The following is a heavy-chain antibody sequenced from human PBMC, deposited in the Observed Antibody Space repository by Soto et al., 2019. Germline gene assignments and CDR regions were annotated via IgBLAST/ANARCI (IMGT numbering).Heavy chain of an antibody. Sequence: PGGSLRLSCAASGFIFGNYWMSWVRQAPGKGLEWVANINPGGREKNYVDSVKGRFSISRDDADKSHHLQMNSLRAEDTAVYYCAKYGSGSYGAYAFDIWGHGTMVTGS. CDR1: GFIFGNYW. CDR3: AKYGSGSYGAYAFDI. J-gene: IGHJ3*02. CDR2: INPGGREK. D-gene: IGHD3-10*01. V-gene: IGHV3-7*01.